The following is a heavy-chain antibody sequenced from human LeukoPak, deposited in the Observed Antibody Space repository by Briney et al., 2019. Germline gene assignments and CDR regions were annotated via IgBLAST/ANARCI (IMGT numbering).Heavy chain of an antibody. V-gene: IGHV1-2*02. D-gene: IGHD1-26*01. Sequence: ASVKVSCKASGYTFTDYYMHWVRQAPGQGLEWMGWINPHSGGTDHAQKFQGRVTMTRDTSISTAYMEMSRLRSDDTAVYYCARDMDSGPDFFDYWGLGTLVTVSS. CDR2: INPHSGGT. CDR3: ARDMDSGPDFFDY. CDR1: GYTFTDYY. J-gene: IGHJ4*02.